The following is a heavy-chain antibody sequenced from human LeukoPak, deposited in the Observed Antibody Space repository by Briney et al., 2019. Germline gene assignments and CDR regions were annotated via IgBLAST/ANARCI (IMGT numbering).Heavy chain of an antibody. V-gene: IGHV4-34*01. CDR3: ARKMATMTDY. Sequence: GSLRLSCAASGFTFSDYYMSWIRQAPGKGLEWIGEINHSGSTNYNPSLKSRVTISVDTSKNQFSLKLSSVTAADTAVYYCARKMATMTDYWGQGTLVTVSS. D-gene: IGHD5-24*01. CDR1: GFTFSDYY. CDR2: INHSGST. J-gene: IGHJ4*02.